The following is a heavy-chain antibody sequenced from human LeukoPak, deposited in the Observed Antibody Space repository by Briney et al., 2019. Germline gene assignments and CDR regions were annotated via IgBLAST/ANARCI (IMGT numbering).Heavy chain of an antibody. CDR2: FDPEDGET. V-gene: IGHV1-24*01. D-gene: IGHD2-2*01. J-gene: IGHJ4*02. Sequence: ASVKVSCKVSGYTLTELSMHWVRQAPGKGLEWMGGFDPEDGETIYAQKFQGRVTMTEDTSTDTAYMELSSLRSEDTAVYYCATPRRGYCSSTSCSLPFDYWGQGTLVTVSS. CDR1: GYTLTELS. CDR3: ATPRRGYCSSTSCSLPFDY.